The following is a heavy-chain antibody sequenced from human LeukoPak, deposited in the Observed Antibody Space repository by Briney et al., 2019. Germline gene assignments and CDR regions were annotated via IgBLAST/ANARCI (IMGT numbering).Heavy chain of an antibody. J-gene: IGHJ4*02. V-gene: IGHV3-7*01. Sequence: GGSLRLSCAASGFTFSDYYMSWIRQAPWKGLEWVANIKFDGNEEYYVDSVKGRFTISRDNAKNSLYLQLNSLRVEDTAVYYCKSGGAAPGSFDYWGQGTLVTVSP. CDR1: GFTFSDYY. CDR3: KSGGAAPGSFDY. CDR2: IKFDGNEE. D-gene: IGHD1-1*01.